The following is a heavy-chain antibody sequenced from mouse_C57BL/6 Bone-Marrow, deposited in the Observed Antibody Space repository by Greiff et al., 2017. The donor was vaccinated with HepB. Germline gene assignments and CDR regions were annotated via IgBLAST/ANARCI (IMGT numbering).Heavy chain of an antibody. CDR3: ARYSHDYDVAY. Sequence: EVMLVESGGGLVQPGGSLSLSCAASGFTFTDYYMSWVRQPPGKALEWLGFIRNKANGYTTEYSASVKGRFTISRYNSQSILYLQMNALRAEDSATYYCARYSHDYDVAYWGQGTLVTVSA. CDR1: GFTFTDYY. V-gene: IGHV7-3*01. J-gene: IGHJ3*01. CDR2: IRNKANGYTT. D-gene: IGHD2-4*01.